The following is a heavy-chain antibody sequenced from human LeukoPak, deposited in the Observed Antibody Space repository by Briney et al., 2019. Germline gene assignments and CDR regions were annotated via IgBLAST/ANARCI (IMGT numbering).Heavy chain of an antibody. CDR2: IYAGDSDT. V-gene: IGHV5-51*01. Sequence: GASLKISCKASGSSFTSYWIGWGRQLPAEGLELVGTIYAGDSDTRDRPSFQGHVTISAHKSISTAYLQRTSLKASDTAMYYCAGLGLEASDSSGYYYFDYGAWGSRVLVSS. CDR3: AGLGLEASDSSGYYYFDY. J-gene: IGHJ4*02. CDR1: GSSFTSYW. D-gene: IGHD3-22*01.